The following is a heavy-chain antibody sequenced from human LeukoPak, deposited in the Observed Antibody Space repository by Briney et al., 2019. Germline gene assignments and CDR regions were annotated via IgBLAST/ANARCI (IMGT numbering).Heavy chain of an antibody. CDR1: GFTVSSNY. CDR2: IYSGGST. J-gene: IGHJ6*03. Sequence: GGSLRLSCAASGFTVSSNYMSWVRQAPGKGLEWVSVIYSGGSTYYADSVKGRFTISRDNSKNTLYLQMNSLGAEDTAVYYCARANPSGWYYYYYMDVWGKGTTVTVSS. D-gene: IGHD6-19*01. V-gene: IGHV3-66*01. CDR3: ARANPSGWYYYYYMDV.